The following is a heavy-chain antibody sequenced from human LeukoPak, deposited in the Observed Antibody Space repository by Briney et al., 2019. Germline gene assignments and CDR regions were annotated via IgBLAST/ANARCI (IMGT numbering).Heavy chain of an antibody. CDR1: GFTFSDFE. D-gene: IGHD2-21*02. J-gene: IGHJ4*02. Sequence: HSGGSLRLSCAASGFTFSDFEMNWVRQVPGKGLEWVSHIDGGGGSIFYADSVKGRFTVSRDNAKNSLYLQMNSLRVEDTAIYYCAREFFLCGVDCNDSGGQEPLVTVSS. CDR3: AREFFLCGVDCNDS. V-gene: IGHV3-48*03. CDR2: IDGGGGSI.